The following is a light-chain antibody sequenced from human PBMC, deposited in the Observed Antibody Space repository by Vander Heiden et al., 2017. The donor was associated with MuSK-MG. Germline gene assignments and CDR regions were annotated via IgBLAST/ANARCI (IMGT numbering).Light chain of an antibody. V-gene: IGKV1-33*01. CDR2: DAS. J-gene: IGKJ3*01. Sequence: DIQMTQSPSSLSASVGDRVTITCQASQDISNYLNWYQQKPGKAPKLLIYDASNLETGVPSRFSGSGSGTDFTFTISSLQPEDIATYYCQQYYNLHLFGPGTKVDIK. CDR3: QQYYNLHL. CDR1: QDISNY.